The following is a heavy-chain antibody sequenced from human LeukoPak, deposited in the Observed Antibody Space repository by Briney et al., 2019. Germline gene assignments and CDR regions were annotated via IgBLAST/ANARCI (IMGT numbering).Heavy chain of an antibody. CDR1: GFTFSSYG. V-gene: IGHV3-30*18. CDR3: AKDRGAGAGMDV. D-gene: IGHD3-10*01. CDR2: IPYDGSNR. J-gene: IGHJ6*02. Sequence: GGSLRLSCAASGFTFSSYGMHWVRQAPGKGLEWVAVIPYDGSNRYYADSVKGRFTISRDNSKNTLYLQMNSLRAEDTAVYYCAKDRGAGAGMDVWGQGTTVTVSS.